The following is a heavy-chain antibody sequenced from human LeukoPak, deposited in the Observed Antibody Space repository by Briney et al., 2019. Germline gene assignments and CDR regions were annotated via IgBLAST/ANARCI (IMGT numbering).Heavy chain of an antibody. J-gene: IGHJ4*02. D-gene: IGHD6-19*01. CDR2: IYYSGST. Sequence: PSETLSLTCTVSGGSISSYYWSWIRQPPGKGLDWIGYIYYSGSTNYNPSLKSRVTISVDTSKNQFSLKLSSVTAADTTVYYCARGQWLVKEFDYWGQGTLVTVSS. V-gene: IGHV4-59*01. CDR3: ARGQWLVKEFDY. CDR1: GGSISSYY.